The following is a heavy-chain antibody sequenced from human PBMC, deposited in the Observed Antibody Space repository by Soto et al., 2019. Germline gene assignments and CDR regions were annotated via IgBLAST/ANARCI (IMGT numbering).Heavy chain of an antibody. J-gene: IGHJ6*02. V-gene: IGHV1-69*02. CDR1: GGTFSSYT. D-gene: IGHD4-17*01. Sequence: QVQLVQSGAEVKKPGSSVKVSCKASGGTFSSYTISWVRQAPGQGLEWMGRIIPILGIANYAQKFQGRVTITAXXAXSXXYVELSSLRSEDTSVYYCAGGDYGGNSAYYYGMDVWGQGTTVTVSS. CDR2: IIPILGIA. CDR3: AGGDYGGNSAYYYGMDV.